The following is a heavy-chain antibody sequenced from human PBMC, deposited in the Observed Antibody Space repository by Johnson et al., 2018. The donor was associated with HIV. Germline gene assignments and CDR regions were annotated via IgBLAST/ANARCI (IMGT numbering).Heavy chain of an antibody. V-gene: IGHV3-30*14. CDR1: GFTFSSYA. CDR2: ISYDGINK. Sequence: QMLLVESGGGVVQPGRSLRLSCAASGFTFSSYAMHWVRQAPGKGLEWVAVISYDGINKYYADSVKGRFTISRDNSKNTLYLQMGSLRAEDMAVYYCARGNITMIVGTSYAFDIWGQGTMVTVSS. CDR3: ARGNITMIVGTSYAFDI. J-gene: IGHJ3*02. D-gene: IGHD3-22*01.